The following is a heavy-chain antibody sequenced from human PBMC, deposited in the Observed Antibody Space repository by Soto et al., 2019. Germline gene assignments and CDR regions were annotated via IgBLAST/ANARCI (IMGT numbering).Heavy chain of an antibody. D-gene: IGHD1-26*01. CDR1: GYSFTAYY. V-gene: IGHV1-2*02. CDR3: ARSSGTYSDFDY. J-gene: IGHJ4*01. Sequence: RASVKVSCKASGYSFTAYYVHWVRQAPGQGLEWMGWINPNSGGTNYAQRFQGRVAMTTDTSTNTAYMELNSLKSDDTALYFCARSSGTYSDFDYWGQGTQVTVSS. CDR2: INPNSGGT.